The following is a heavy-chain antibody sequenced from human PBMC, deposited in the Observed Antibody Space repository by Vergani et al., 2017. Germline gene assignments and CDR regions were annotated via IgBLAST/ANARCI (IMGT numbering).Heavy chain of an antibody. D-gene: IGHD3-3*01. Sequence: EVQLVESGGGLVKPGGSLRLSCVASGFTFGSYSMNWVRQAPGKGLEWVSGISWNSGSIGYADSVKGRFTISRDNAKNSLYLQMNSLRADDTALYYCAKDHYDFWSGYPNLSPFDLWGRGTLVTVSS. J-gene: IGHJ2*01. V-gene: IGHV3-9*01. CDR2: ISWNSGSI. CDR1: GFTFGSYS. CDR3: AKDHYDFWSGYPNLSPFDL.